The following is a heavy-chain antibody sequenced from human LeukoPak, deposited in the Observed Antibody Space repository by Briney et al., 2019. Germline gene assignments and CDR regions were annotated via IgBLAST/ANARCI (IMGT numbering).Heavy chain of an antibody. D-gene: IGHD1-26*01. Sequence: GGSLRLSSAASGFTFSSYAMHWVRQAPGKGLEWVTTISYDGSNEYYADSVRGQFTISRDNAEHLLFLQMNSLRAEDTAVYYCARKAQTGSHSGPFDIWGQGTLVTVSS. J-gene: IGHJ3*02. V-gene: IGHV3-30-3*01. CDR1: GFTFSSYA. CDR2: ISYDGSNE. CDR3: ARKAQTGSHSGPFDI.